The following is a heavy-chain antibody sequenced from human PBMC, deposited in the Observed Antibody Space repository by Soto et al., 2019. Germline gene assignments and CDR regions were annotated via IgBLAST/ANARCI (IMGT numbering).Heavy chain of an antibody. D-gene: IGHD4-17*01. CDR3: ARVGWVDDYGDYYYGMDV. CDR1: GGSISSYY. CDR2: IYTSGST. Sequence: QVQLKESGPGLVKPSETLSLTCTVSGGSISSYYWSWIRQPAGKGLEWIGRIYTSGSTNYNPSLKSRVTMSVDTSKNQFSLKLSSVTAADTAVYYCARVGWVDDYGDYYYGMDVWGQGTTVTVSS. J-gene: IGHJ6*02. V-gene: IGHV4-4*07.